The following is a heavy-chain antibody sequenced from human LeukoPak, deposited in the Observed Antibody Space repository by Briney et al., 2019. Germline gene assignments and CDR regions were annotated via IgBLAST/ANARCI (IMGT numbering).Heavy chain of an antibody. CDR3: ARDLRWELAN. Sequence: GASVKVSCKASGYTFTSYDINWVRQATGQGLEWMGWMNPNSGNTGYAQKFQGRVTMTRDMSTSTVYMELSSLRSEDTAVDYCARDLRWELANWGQGTLVTVSS. CDR2: MNPNSGNT. V-gene: IGHV1-8*01. J-gene: IGHJ4*02. CDR1: GYTFTSYD. D-gene: IGHD1-26*01.